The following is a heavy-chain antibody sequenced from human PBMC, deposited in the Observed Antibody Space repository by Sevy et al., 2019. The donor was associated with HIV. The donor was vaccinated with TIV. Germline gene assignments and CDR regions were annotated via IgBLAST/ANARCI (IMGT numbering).Heavy chain of an antibody. CDR3: ASSRDYYDNSGPNFDY. J-gene: IGHJ4*02. Sequence: ASVKVSCKVSGYTLTQLSMHWVRQAPGKGLEWMGGFEPEDGETLHSQNFQGRVTLTEDTSTDTAYMELSSLRSEDTAVYYCASSRDYYDNSGPNFDYWGQRTLVTDSS. CDR2: FEPEDGET. V-gene: IGHV1-24*01. D-gene: IGHD3-22*01. CDR1: GYTLTQLS.